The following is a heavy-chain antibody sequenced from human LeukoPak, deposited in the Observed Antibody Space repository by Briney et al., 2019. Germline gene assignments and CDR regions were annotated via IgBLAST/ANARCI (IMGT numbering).Heavy chain of an antibody. CDR3: AKRSSISSGYFDF. J-gene: IGHJ4*02. D-gene: IGHD3-22*01. Sequence: GGSLRLSCAASGFTFNNYAMTWVRQAPGKGLEWVSAITGSGASTNYADSVKGRFTISRDNSKNTIYLQMNSLRAEDTAKYYCAKRSSISSGYFDFWGRGTLVTVSS. CDR2: ITGSGAST. V-gene: IGHV3-23*01. CDR1: GFTFNNYA.